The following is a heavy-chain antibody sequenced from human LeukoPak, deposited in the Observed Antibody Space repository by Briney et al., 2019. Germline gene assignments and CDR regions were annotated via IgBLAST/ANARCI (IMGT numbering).Heavy chain of an antibody. Sequence: PGGSLRLSCAASGFTFSSYSMSWVRQAPGKGLEWVSSIDSSSSYMYYADSVKGRFTISRVNAKNSLYLQMNSLRAEDTAVYCCAREVNTLGLLDYWGQGTLVTVSS. CDR1: GFTFSSYS. J-gene: IGHJ4*02. D-gene: IGHD1-7*01. V-gene: IGHV3-21*01. CDR2: IDSSSSYM. CDR3: AREVNTLGLLDY.